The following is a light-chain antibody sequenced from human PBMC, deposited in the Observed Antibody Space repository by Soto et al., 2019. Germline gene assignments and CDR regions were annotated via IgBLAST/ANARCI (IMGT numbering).Light chain of an antibody. Sequence: DIVMTQSPLSLVVTPGEPASISCRSSQSLLQSDGDYSLDWYPQKPGQSPQLLIYLGSNRASGVPDRFSGSGSGTDFTLKISRVEAEDVGVYYCMQALQTPRTFGQGTKVEIK. J-gene: IGKJ1*01. CDR1: QSLLQSDGDYS. CDR2: LGS. V-gene: IGKV2-28*01. CDR3: MQALQTPRT.